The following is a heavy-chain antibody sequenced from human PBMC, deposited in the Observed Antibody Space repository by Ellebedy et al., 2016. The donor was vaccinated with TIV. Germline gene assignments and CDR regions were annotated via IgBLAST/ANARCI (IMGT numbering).Heavy chain of an antibody. CDR1: GFTFSDYY. D-gene: IGHD3-16*01. CDR3: ARLRLPLLGALFDY. V-gene: IGHV3-11*06. J-gene: IGHJ4*02. CDR2: ISSSSSYT. Sequence: GGSLRLSXAASGFTFSDYYMSWIRQAPGKGLEWVSYISSSSSYTNYADSVKGRFTISRDNAKNSLYLQMNSLRAEDTAVYYCARLRLPLLGALFDYWGQGTLVTVSS.